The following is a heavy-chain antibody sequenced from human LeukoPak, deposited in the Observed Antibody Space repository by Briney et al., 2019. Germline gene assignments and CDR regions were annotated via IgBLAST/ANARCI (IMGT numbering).Heavy chain of an antibody. D-gene: IGHD3-22*01. CDR1: GFTFSSYE. CDR2: ISSSGSTI. J-gene: IGHJ4*02. V-gene: IGHV3-48*03. Sequence: PGGSLRLSCAASGFTFSSYEMNWVRQAPGKGLEWVSYISSSGSTIYYADSVKGRFTISRDNAKNSLYLQMNSLRAEDTAVYYCAKSGMIVVVDYDYWGQGTLVTVSS. CDR3: AKSGMIVVVDYDY.